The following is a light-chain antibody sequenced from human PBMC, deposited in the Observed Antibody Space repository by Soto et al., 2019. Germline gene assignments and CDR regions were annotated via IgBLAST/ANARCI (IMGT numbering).Light chain of an antibody. CDR1: SSNIGSNT. CDR2: PNN. V-gene: IGLV1-44*01. J-gene: IGLJ2*01. CDR3: AAWDGSLNGVV. Sequence: QSVLTQPPSASGTPGQRVTISCSGSSSNIGSNTVNWYQLLPGTAPKLLIYPNNDRPSGVPDRFSGSKSGTSASLAISGLQSEDEADYYCAAWDGSLNGVVFGGGTKLTVL.